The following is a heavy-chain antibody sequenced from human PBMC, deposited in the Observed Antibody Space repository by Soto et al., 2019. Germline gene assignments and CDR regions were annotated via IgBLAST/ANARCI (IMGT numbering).Heavy chain of an antibody. Sequence: EVQLLESGGGLVQPGGSLRLSCAASGFTFSSYAMCWVRQAPGTGLEWVSAISGSGSSTYYADSVKGRFTISRDNSKNTLYLQLNSLRAEDTAVYYCAKGVRGGFLEWLFDYWGQGTLVTVSS. CDR3: AKGVRGGFLEWLFDY. D-gene: IGHD3-3*01. J-gene: IGHJ4*02. CDR2: ISGSGSST. CDR1: GFTFSSYA. V-gene: IGHV3-23*01.